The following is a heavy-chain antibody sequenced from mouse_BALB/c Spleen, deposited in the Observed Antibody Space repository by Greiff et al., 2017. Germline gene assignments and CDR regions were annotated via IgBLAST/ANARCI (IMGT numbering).Heavy chain of an antibody. Sequence: VQLKESGPSLVKPSQTLSLTCSVTGDSITSGYWNWIRKFPGNNLEYMGYISYSGSTYYNPSLNSRISITRDTSKNQYYLQLNSVTTEDTATYYCARSLYDYEGFDYWGQGTTLTVSS. CDR1: GDSITSGY. CDR2: ISYSGST. J-gene: IGHJ2*01. V-gene: IGHV3-8*02. D-gene: IGHD2-4*01. CDR3: ARSLYDYEGFDY.